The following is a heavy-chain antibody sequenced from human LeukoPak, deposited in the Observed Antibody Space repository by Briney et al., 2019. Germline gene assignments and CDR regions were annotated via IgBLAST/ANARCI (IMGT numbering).Heavy chain of an antibody. V-gene: IGHV1-69*13. Sequence: SVKVSCKASGGTFSIYAISWVRQAPGQGLEWMGGIIPIFGTANYAQKFQGRVTITADESTSTAYMELSSLRSEDTAVYYCARFSPGVAVAGDDYWGQGTLVTVSS. CDR2: IIPIFGTA. D-gene: IGHD6-19*01. CDR3: ARFSPGVAVAGDDY. J-gene: IGHJ4*02. CDR1: GGTFSIYA.